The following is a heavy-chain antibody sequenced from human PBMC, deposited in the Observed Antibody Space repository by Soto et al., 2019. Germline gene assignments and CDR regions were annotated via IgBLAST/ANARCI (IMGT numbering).Heavy chain of an antibody. J-gene: IGHJ3*02. V-gene: IGHV3-23*01. CDR1: GFTFSSYP. Sequence: EVQLLESGGGLVQPGGSLRLSCAASGFTFSSYPMSWVLQAPGKGLEWVSAIGGSGSSTYYADSVKGRFTISRDNSKKTLYLQMNSLRADDTAVYYCAKEINRGIAGAGTGAFDSWGQGTLVTVSS. CDR3: AKEINRGIAGAGTGAFDS. CDR2: IGGSGSST. D-gene: IGHD6-13*01.